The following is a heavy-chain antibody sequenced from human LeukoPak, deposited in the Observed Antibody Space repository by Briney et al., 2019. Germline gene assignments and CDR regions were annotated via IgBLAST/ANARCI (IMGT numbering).Heavy chain of an antibody. J-gene: IGHJ4*02. Sequence: PSETLSLTCTVSGGSISSYYWSWVRQPPGKGLEWIGYIYYSGSTNYNPSLKSRVTISVDTSKNQFSLKLSSVTAADTAVYYCARGSTGSAVNYWGQGTLVTVSS. V-gene: IGHV4-59*01. D-gene: IGHD4-17*01. CDR1: GGSISSYY. CDR2: IYYSGST. CDR3: ARGSTGSAVNY.